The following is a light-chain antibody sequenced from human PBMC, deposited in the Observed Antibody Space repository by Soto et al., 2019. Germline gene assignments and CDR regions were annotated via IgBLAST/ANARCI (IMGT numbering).Light chain of an antibody. CDR2: GVS. CDR1: SSDIGGYNY. Sequence: QSVLTQPASVSGSPGQSITISCTGTSSDIGGYNYVSWYQQHPGRAPKLMIYGVSNRPSGVSNRFSGSKSGNTASLSISGLQAGDEADYYCSSYTRSTTHVFGSGTKLTVL. J-gene: IGLJ1*01. V-gene: IGLV2-14*03. CDR3: SSYTRSTTHV.